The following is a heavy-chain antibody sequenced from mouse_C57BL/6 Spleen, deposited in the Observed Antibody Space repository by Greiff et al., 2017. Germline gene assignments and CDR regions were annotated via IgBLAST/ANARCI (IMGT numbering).Heavy chain of an antibody. D-gene: IGHD1-1*01. Sequence: EVQLVESGGDLVKPGGSLKLSCAASGFTFSSYGMSWVRQTPDKRLEWVATISSGGSYTYYPDSVKGRFTIARDNAKNTLYLQMSSLKSEDTAMYYCARQTITTVVEGPYFDYWGQGTTLTVSS. CDR1: GFTFSSYG. CDR2: ISSGGSYT. J-gene: IGHJ2*01. CDR3: ARQTITTVVEGPYFDY. V-gene: IGHV5-6*01.